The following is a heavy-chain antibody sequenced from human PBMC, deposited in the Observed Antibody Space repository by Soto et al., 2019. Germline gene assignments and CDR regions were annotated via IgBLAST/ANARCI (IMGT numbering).Heavy chain of an antibody. CDR3: TRDASRHSSARGWSDP. CDR2: ISSNSAYI. V-gene: IGHV3-21*01. D-gene: IGHD6-13*01. Sequence: GGSLTLSCAASGFTFRSFTMNRVRQAPGKGLEWVSTISSNSAYIYYTDALRGRFTNSKYNAKNSLHLQMNSLTAEDTAVYYCTRDASRHSSARGWSDPWG. J-gene: IGHJ5*02. CDR1: GFTFRSFT.